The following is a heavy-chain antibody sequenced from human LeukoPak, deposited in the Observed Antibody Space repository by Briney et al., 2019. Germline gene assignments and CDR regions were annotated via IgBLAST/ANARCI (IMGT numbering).Heavy chain of an antibody. V-gene: IGHV3-23*01. D-gene: IGHD3-9*01. CDR2: ISGSGGTT. CDR1: GFTFNSYA. J-gene: IGHJ4*02. CDR3: AKGLIDDWSALEY. Sequence: PGGSLRLSCAASGFTFNSYAMTWVRQAPGKGLEWVSAISGSGGTTYYADSVRGRFTISRDNSKSTLSLQMNSLRAEATAVYYCAKGLIDDWSALEYWGQGTLVTVPS.